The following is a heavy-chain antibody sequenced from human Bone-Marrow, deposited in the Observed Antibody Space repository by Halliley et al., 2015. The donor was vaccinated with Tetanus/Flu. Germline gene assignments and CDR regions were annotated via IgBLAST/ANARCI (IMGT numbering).Heavy chain of an antibody. CDR1: GASINHFY. V-gene: IGHV4-59*01. Sequence: TLSLTCTVSGASINHFYWSWIRQSPGKGLEWIGYIHYSGITNYNPPLKSRATISVDTAKNQFSLKLTSVTAADTAVYYCARDHYNVYGDYGVDAFDIWGQGTMVTVSS. CDR3: ARDHYNVYGDYGVDAFDI. CDR2: IHYSGIT. J-gene: IGHJ3*02. D-gene: IGHD4-17*01.